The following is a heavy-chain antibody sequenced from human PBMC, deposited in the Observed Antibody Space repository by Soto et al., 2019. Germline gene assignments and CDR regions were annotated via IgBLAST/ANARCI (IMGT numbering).Heavy chain of an antibody. CDR2: IYYSGST. V-gene: IGHV4-31*03. Sequence: PSETLSLTCTVSGGSISSGGYYWSWIRQHPGKGLEWIGYIYYSGSTYYNPSLKSRVTISVDTSKNQFSLKLSSVTAADTAVYYCARTPSLAAAGTRYDYWGQGTLVTVSS. CDR1: GGSISSGGYY. J-gene: IGHJ4*02. D-gene: IGHD6-13*01. CDR3: ARTPSLAAAGTRYDY.